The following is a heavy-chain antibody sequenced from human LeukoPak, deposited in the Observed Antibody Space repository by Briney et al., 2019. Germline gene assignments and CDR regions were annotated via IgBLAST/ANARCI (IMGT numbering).Heavy chain of an antibody. CDR3: AITDYGDYVGRRGRFDY. V-gene: IGHV3-23*01. CDR2: ISGSGEST. Sequence: GGSLRLSCAGSGFTFRSYEMNWVRQAPGKGLECVSGISGSGESTNYADSVKGRFTISRDNSRNTLYLQMNSLRAEDTAVYYCAITDYGDYVGRRGRFDYWGQGTLVTVSS. CDR1: GFTFRSYE. D-gene: IGHD4-17*01. J-gene: IGHJ4*02.